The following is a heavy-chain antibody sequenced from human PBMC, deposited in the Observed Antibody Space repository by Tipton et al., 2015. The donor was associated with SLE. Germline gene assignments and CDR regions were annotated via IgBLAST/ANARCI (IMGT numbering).Heavy chain of an antibody. CDR3: PYSSNDLGDH. D-gene: IGHD2-2*01. CDR1: GGSLTDFS. CDR2: ITHTGGI. Sequence: TLSLTCAVYGGSLTDFSWSWIRQSPGKGLEWIGEITHTGGINYHPSLKSRVTMSVAPSRMQFTLKLRSVTAADTAVYYCPYSSNDLGDHWGQGALVTVAS. V-gene: IGHV4-34*01. J-gene: IGHJ5*02.